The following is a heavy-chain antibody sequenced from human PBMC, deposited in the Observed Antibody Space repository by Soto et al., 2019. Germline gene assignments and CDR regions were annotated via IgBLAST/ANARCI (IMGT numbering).Heavy chain of an antibody. CDR3: ARDYGSSWYWFDP. J-gene: IGHJ5*02. Sequence: ASVKVACKAAGYRFPRYGCSWVRQAPGQGLEWMGWISAYNGNTNYAQKLQGRVTMTTDTSTSTAYMELRSLRSDDTAVYYCARDYGSSWYWFDPWGQGTLVTVSS. CDR2: ISAYNGNT. V-gene: IGHV1-18*01. D-gene: IGHD6-13*01. CDR1: GYRFPRYG.